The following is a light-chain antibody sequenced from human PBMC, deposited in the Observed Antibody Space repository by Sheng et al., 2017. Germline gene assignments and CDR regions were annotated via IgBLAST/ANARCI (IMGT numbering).Light chain of an antibody. J-gene: IGKJ3*01. CDR1: QSVNTN. CDR3: QQYNSWPPGFT. Sequence: EIVMTQSPATLSVSPGESAILSCRTSQSVNTNLAWYQHKPGQAPRLLIYGASTRATGVPGRFSGSGSGTEFTLTIRSLQSEDFALYYCQQYNSWPPGFTFGPGTIVDVK. CDR2: GAS. V-gene: IGKV3-15*01.